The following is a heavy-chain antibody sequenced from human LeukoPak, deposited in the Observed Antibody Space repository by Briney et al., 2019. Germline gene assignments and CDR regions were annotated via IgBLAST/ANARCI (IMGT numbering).Heavy chain of an antibody. Sequence: SQTLSLTCSVSGGSIRSESYYWSWIRQPAGKGLEWIGRIYSSGSSKFNPSLKSRVTISIDTSKNQFSLNLSSVTAADTAVYYCARDMTGSGWNDAFDIWGQGTMVTVPS. D-gene: IGHD6-19*01. V-gene: IGHV4-61*02. CDR2: IYSSGSS. CDR1: GGSIRSESYY. J-gene: IGHJ3*02. CDR3: ARDMTGSGWNDAFDI.